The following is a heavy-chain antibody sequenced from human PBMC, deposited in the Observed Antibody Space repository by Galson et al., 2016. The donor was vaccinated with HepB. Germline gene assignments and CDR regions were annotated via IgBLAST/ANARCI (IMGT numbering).Heavy chain of an antibody. CDR3: ATPRIQGKVITLDI. CDR2: FDPEDGER. V-gene: IGHV1-24*01. Sequence: SVKVSCKVSGYTLTKLSMHWVRQAPGKGPEWMGGFDPEDGERIYAQKFQGRVTMTEDTSTDTAYMELSSLRSEDTAVYYCATPRIQGKVITLDIWGQGTMVTVSS. D-gene: IGHD3-22*01. J-gene: IGHJ3*02. CDR1: GYTLTKLS.